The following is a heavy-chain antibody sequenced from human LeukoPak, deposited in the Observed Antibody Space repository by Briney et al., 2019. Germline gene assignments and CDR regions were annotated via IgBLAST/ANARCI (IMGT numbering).Heavy chain of an antibody. CDR1: GFTFSTRA. V-gene: IGHV3-23*01. D-gene: IGHD2-2*01. J-gene: IGHJ4*02. CDR3: AKANWVSNADAVW. Sequence: GGSLRLSCAASGFTFSTRAMSWVRQAPARGLEGVSSITGGGDTFYADSVKGRCTLSRDESRNTVYLQLNNLSVDDTAVYYCAKANWVSNADAVWWGQGTLVTVSS. CDR2: ITGGGDT.